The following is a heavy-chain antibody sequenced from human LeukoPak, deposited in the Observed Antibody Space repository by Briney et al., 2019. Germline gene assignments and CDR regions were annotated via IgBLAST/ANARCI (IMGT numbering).Heavy chain of an antibody. J-gene: IGHJ4*02. CDR3: ARDRLAIYGSGSYNY. CDR1: GFTFSSYS. CDR2: ISSSSSYI. V-gene: IGHV3-21*01. D-gene: IGHD3-10*01. Sequence: GGSLRLSCAASGFTFSSYSMNWVRQAPGKGLEWVSSISSSSSYIYYADSVKGRFTISRDNAKNSLYLQMNSLRAEDTAVYYCARDRLAIYGSGSYNYWGQGTLVTVSS.